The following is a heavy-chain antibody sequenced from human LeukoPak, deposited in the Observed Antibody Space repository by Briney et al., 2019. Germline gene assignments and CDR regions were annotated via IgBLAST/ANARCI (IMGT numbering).Heavy chain of an antibody. Sequence: GGSLRLSCAASGFTFSTYTMNWVRQAPGKGLEWVSYISGSTSIIYYADSVKGRFTISRDNAKNSLFLQMNSLRVDDTAVYFCARGLPVELWGQGTLVTVSS. D-gene: IGHD1-7*01. V-gene: IGHV3-48*04. CDR2: ISGSTSII. J-gene: IGHJ4*02. CDR3: ARGLPVEL. CDR1: GFTFSTYT.